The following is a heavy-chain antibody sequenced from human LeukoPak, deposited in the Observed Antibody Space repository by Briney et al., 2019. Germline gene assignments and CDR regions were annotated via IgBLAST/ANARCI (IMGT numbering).Heavy chain of an antibody. V-gene: IGHV3-30*18. D-gene: IGHD1-26*01. CDR2: ISYDGSNK. CDR1: GFTFSSYV. CDR3: AKDVGARS. Sequence: GGSLRLSCAASGFTFSSYVMHWVRQAPGKGLEWVAFISYDGSNKYYADSVKGRFTISRDNSKNTLYLQMNNLRAEDTAVYYCAKDVGARSWGQGTLVTVSS. J-gene: IGHJ4*02.